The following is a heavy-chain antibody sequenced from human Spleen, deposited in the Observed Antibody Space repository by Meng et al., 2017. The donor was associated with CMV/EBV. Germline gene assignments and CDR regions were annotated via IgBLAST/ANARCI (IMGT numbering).Heavy chain of an antibody. CDR1: GFTFSTYN. V-gene: IGHV3-23*01. D-gene: IGHD7-27*01. Sequence: GESLKISCAASGFTFSTYNMNWVRQAPGKGLEWVSAISGSGGSTYYADSVKGRFTISRDNSKNTLYLQMNSLRAEDTAVYYCAKVFYPVTGDRVGDYYYYYGMDVWGQGTTVTVSS. CDR3: AKVFYPVTGDRVGDYYYYYGMDV. J-gene: IGHJ6*02. CDR2: ISGSGGST.